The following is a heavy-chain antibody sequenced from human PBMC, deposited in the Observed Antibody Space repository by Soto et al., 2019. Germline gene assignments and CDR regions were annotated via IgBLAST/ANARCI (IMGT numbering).Heavy chain of an antibody. Sequence: QGQLVESGGGVVQPGRSLRLSCAASGLTFTYYGMHWVRQAPGKGLEWVALISSDGSNQWYTDSVRGRFIISRDNSKNELYLQKGSLRPEETAVYYCAKDGFCSGSSCYPNHFDPWGQGTLVTVSS. V-gene: IGHV3-30*18. D-gene: IGHD2-15*01. CDR1: GLTFTYYG. J-gene: IGHJ5*02. CDR3: AKDGFCSGSSCYPNHFDP. CDR2: ISSDGSNQ.